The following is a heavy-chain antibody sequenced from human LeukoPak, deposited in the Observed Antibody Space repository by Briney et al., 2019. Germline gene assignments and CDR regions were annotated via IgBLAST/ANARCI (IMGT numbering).Heavy chain of an antibody. CDR1: GGSISSSSYY. V-gene: IGHV4-39*07. D-gene: IGHD5-18*01. J-gene: IGHJ6*03. CDR3: ARDTAMVYYYYYYMDV. CDR2: IHYSGST. Sequence: SETLSLACTVSGGSISSSSYYWGWIRQPPGKGLEWIGSIHYSGSTNYNPSLKSRVTISVDTSKNQFSLKLSSVTAADTAVYYCARDTAMVYYYYYYMDVWGKGTTVTVSS.